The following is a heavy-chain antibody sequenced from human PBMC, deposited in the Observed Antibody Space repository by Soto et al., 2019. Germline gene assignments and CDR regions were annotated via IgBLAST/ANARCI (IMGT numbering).Heavy chain of an antibody. V-gene: IGHV3-23*01. CDR3: AKGSIVEATRACDI. D-gene: IGHD1-26*01. CDR2: ISGSGGST. Sequence: ESLLLSCAASGFTFSSSAMSWVRQAPGKGLEWVSAISGSGGSTYYADSVKGRFTISRDNSKNTLYLQMNSLRAEDTAVYYCAKGSIVEATRACDIWGQGTMVTVSS. J-gene: IGHJ3*02. CDR1: GFTFSSSA.